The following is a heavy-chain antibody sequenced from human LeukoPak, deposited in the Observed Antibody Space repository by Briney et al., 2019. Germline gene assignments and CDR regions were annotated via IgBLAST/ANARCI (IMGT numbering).Heavy chain of an antibody. Sequence: YADSVKGRFTISRDQSKNTMYRQMNSLRAEDTAVYYCARDGARITISSLKCWGQGTLVTVSS. D-gene: IGHD3-9*01. CDR3: ARDGARITISSLKC. V-gene: IGHV3-30*03. J-gene: IGHJ4*02.